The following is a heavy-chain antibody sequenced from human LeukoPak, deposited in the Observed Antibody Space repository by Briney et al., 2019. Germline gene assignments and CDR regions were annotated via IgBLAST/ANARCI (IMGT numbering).Heavy chain of an antibody. V-gene: IGHV6-1*01. J-gene: IGHJ1*01. D-gene: IGHD1-26*01. Sequence: PSQILSLTCAIAENSVSSTSATWSWIRQSPSRGLEWLCMMGTITRWYYDYAVSVNSRMTMNPDTSKNQFSLQLNSVTPEDTAVYYCTRGDHGSAKSLFRHWGQGTLVTLSS. CDR2: MGTITRWYY. CDR1: ENSVSSTSAT. CDR3: TRGDHGSAKSLFRH.